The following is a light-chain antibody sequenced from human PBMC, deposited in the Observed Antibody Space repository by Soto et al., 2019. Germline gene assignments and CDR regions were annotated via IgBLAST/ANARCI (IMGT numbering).Light chain of an antibody. CDR2: GAS. CDR3: HQYGISPPRT. J-gene: IGKJ1*01. CDR1: QSVSGSY. Sequence: EIVLTQSPGTLSLSTVERVTVSCMASQSVSGSYLAWYQQKPGQAPRLLIYGASSRATGIPDRFSSSGSGTDFTLTIGRLEPEDFAVYYCHQYGISPPRTFGQGTKVDI. V-gene: IGKV3-20*01.